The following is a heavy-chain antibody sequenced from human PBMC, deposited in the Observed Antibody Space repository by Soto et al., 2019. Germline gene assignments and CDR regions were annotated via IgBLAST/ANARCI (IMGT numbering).Heavy chain of an antibody. J-gene: IGHJ4*02. Sequence: QVQLVESGGGVVQPGRSLRLSCAASGFTFSSYAMHWVRQAPGKGLEWVAVISYDGSNKYYADSVKGRFTISRDNSKNTLYLQMNSLRAEDTAVYYCARVSVDGYNWYYFDYWGQGTLVTVSS. CDR2: ISYDGSNK. CDR3: ARVSVDGYNWYYFDY. CDR1: GFTFSSYA. D-gene: IGHD5-12*01. V-gene: IGHV3-30-3*01.